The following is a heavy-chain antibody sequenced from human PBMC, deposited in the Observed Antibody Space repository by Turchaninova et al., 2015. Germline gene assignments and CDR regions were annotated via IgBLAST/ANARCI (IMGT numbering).Heavy chain of an antibody. J-gene: IGHJ3*01. V-gene: IGHV2-5*02. CDR1: GVPHSTSGVG. D-gene: IGHD3-16*01. CDR3: VHIMITYGGVTRLDAFNV. Sequence: QITMKESGPTLVQPSQPLTLTCTFSGVPHSTSGVGVGWVRRPPGKALEWLSLYYCDDDRRYNPSLRSRLTITKDTSNSQVVLTMANMDPVDTATYYCVHIMITYGGVTRLDAFNVWGPGTMVTVSS. CDR2: YYCDDDR.